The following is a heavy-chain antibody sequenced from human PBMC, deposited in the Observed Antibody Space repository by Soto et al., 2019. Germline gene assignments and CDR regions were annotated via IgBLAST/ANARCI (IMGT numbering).Heavy chain of an antibody. V-gene: IGHV4-34*01. CDR2: INHSGST. CDR3: ACGRGGGGGYLLYYYYGMDV. CDR1: GGSFSGYY. D-gene: IGHD3-16*01. J-gene: IGHJ6*02. Sequence: QVQLKQWGAGLLKPSETLSLTCAVYGGSFSGYYWSWIRQPPGKGLEWSGEINHSGSTNYNPSLQSRLTLSVDTSMNLFSVGMSSVSAADTAGYDCACGRGGGGGYLLYYYYGMDVWGQGTTVTVSS.